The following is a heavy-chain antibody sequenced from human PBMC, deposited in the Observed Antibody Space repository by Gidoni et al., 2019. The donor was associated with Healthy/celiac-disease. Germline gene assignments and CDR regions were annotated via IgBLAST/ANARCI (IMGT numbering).Heavy chain of an antibody. D-gene: IGHD3-9*01. CDR2: MNPNSGNT. J-gene: IGHJ4*02. Sequence: QVQLVQSGAEVKKPGASVKVSCKASGYTFTSYDINWVRQATGQGLEWMVWMNPNSGNTGYAQKFQGRVTMTRNTSISTAYMELSSLRSEDTAVYYCARGPHDDILTTDFTEWGYWGQGTLVTVSS. CDR3: ARGPHDDILTTDFTEWGY. CDR1: GYTFTSYD. V-gene: IGHV1-8*01.